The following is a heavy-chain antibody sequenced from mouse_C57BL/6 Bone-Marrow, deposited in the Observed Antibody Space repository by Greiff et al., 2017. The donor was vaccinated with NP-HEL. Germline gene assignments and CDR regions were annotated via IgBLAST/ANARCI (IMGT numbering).Heavy chain of an antibody. Sequence: EVKLMESGGGLVKPGGSLKLSCAASGFTFSSYAMSWVRQTPEKRLEWVATISDGGSYTYYPDNVKGRFTISRDNAKNNLYLQMSHLKSEDTAMYYCARYPLPGYNFDYWGQGTTLTVSS. CDR1: GFTFSSYA. D-gene: IGHD2-2*01. CDR2: ISDGGSYT. CDR3: ARYPLPGYNFDY. V-gene: IGHV5-4*03. J-gene: IGHJ2*01.